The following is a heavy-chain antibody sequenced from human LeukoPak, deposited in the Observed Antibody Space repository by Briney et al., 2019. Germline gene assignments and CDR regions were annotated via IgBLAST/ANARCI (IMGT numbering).Heavy chain of an antibody. CDR1: GYSISSGYY. D-gene: IGHD3-22*01. CDR3: ARPRYYDRGFAFDI. CDR2: IYHSGST. J-gene: IGHJ3*02. Sequence: SETLSLTFAVSGYSISSGYYWGWIRQPPGKGLEWIGSIYHSGSTYYNPSLKSQVTISVDTSKNQFSLKLSSVTAADTAVYYCARPRYYDRGFAFDIWGQGTMVTVSS. V-gene: IGHV4-38-2*01.